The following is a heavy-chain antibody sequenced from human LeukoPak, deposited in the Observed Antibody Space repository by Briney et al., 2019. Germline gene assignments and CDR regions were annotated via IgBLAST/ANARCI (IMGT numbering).Heavy chain of an antibody. D-gene: IGHD3-16*02. V-gene: IGHV4-39*01. J-gene: IGHJ4*02. CDR3: ARQLDYDYVWGSYRPVDY. CDR1: GGSISSGDYY. CDR2: IYYSGST. Sequence: SQTLSLTCTVSGGSISSGDYYWSWIRQPPGKGLEWIGSIYYSGSTYYNPSLKSRVTISVDTSKNQFSLKLSSVTAADTAVYYCARQLDYDYVWGSYRPVDYWGQGTLVTVSS.